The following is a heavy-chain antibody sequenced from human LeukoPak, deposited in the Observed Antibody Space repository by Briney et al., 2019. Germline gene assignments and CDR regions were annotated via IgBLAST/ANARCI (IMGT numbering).Heavy chain of an antibody. J-gene: IGHJ4*02. V-gene: IGHV4-30-2*01. CDR2: IYHSGST. Sequence: SETLSLTCAVSGGSISSGGYSWSWIRQPPGKGLEWIGYIYHSGSTYYNPSLKSRVTISVDRSKNQFSLKLSSVTAADTAVYYCARVAYGGNFFDSWGQGTLVTVSS. D-gene: IGHD4-17*01. CDR3: ARVAYGGNFFDS. CDR1: GGSISSGGYS.